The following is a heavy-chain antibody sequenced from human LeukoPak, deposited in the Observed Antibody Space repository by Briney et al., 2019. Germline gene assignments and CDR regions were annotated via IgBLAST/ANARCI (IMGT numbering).Heavy chain of an antibody. CDR3: TTGYGGAGYYYYMDV. Sequence: SVKVSCKASGGTFSSYAISWVRQAPGQGLEWMGGIIPIFCTANYAQKFQGRVTITTDESTSTAYMELSSLRSEDTAVYYCTTGYGGAGYYYYMDVWGKGTTVTVSS. D-gene: IGHD4-23*01. CDR1: GGTFSSYA. V-gene: IGHV1-69*05. J-gene: IGHJ6*03. CDR2: IIPIFCTA.